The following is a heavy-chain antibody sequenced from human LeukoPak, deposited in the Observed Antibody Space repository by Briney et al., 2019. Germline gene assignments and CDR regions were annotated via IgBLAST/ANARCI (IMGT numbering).Heavy chain of an antibody. CDR1: GVSIRSSNSY. Sequence: SETLSLTCTVSGVSIRSSNSYWGWIRQPPGKGLEWIGSIYYSGSTYYNPSLKSRVTISVDTSKNQFSLKLSSVTAADTAVYYCARSDYDILTGNTFVGSFDYWGQGTLVTVSS. D-gene: IGHD3-9*01. V-gene: IGHV4-39*01. CDR2: IYYSGST. J-gene: IGHJ4*02. CDR3: ARSDYDILTGNTFVGSFDY.